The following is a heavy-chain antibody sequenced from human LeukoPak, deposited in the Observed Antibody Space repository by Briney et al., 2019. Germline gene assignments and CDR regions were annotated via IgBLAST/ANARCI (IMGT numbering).Heavy chain of an antibody. J-gene: IGHJ4*02. Sequence: RSGGSLRLSCAASGFTVSSNYMSWVRQAPGKGLEWVSSITSSSTSMYYADSVKGRFTISRDNAKNSLYLQMNSLRAEDTAVYYCARTYYDILTGYNPYFDYWGQGTLVTVSS. CDR1: GFTVSSNY. CDR3: ARTYYDILTGYNPYFDY. D-gene: IGHD3-9*01. V-gene: IGHV3-21*01. CDR2: ITSSSTSM.